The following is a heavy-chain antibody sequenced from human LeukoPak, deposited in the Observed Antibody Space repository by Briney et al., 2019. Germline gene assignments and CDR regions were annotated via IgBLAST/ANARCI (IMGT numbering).Heavy chain of an antibody. V-gene: IGHV1-18*01. Sequence: ASVKVPCKASGYTFTSYGISWVRQAPGQGLEWMGWISAYNGNTNYAQKLQGRVTMTTDTSTSTAYMELRSLRSDDTAVYYCARKGRYYYDSSLDYWGQGTLVTVSS. CDR2: ISAYNGNT. CDR1: GYTFTSYG. J-gene: IGHJ4*02. D-gene: IGHD3-22*01. CDR3: ARKGRYYYDSSLDY.